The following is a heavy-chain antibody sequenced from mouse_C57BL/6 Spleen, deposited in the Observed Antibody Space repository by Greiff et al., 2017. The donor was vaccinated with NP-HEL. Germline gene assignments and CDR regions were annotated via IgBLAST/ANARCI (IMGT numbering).Heavy chain of an antibody. D-gene: IGHD4-1*01. CDR3: ARLTGTRGYFDV. J-gene: IGHJ1*03. CDR2: ISSGGSYT. CDR1: GFTFSSYG. V-gene: IGHV5-6*01. Sequence: EVKLVESGGDLVKPGGSLKLSCAASGFTFSSYGMSWVRQTPDKRLEWVATISSGGSYTYYPDSVKGRFTISRDNAKNTLYLQMSSLKSEDTALYCCARLTGTRGYFDVWGTGTTVTVSS.